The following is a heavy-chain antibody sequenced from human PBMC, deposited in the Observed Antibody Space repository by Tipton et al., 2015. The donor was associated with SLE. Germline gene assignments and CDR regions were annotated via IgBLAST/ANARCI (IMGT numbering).Heavy chain of an antibody. Sequence: RSLRLSCAASGFTFDDYAMHWVRQAPGKGLEWVSGISWNSGSIGYADSVKGRFTISRDNAKNSLYLQMNSLRAEDTALYYCAKDRYSSGFDYWGQGTLVTVSS. D-gene: IGHD6-19*01. CDR3: AKDRYSSGFDY. CDR2: ISWNSGSI. V-gene: IGHV3-9*01. CDR1: GFTFDDYA. J-gene: IGHJ4*02.